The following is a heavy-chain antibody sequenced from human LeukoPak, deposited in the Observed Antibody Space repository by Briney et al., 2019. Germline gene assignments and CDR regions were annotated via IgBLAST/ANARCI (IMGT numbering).Heavy chain of an antibody. D-gene: IGHD4-17*01. CDR3: AKKTYGDYSEFDY. CDR2: ISGSGGST. Sequence: GGSLRLSCAASGFTFSSYAMSWVGQAPGKGLEWVSPISGSGGSTYYADSVKGRFTISRDNSKNTLYLLMNSLRAEDTAVYYCAKKTYGDYSEFDYWGQGTLVTVSS. J-gene: IGHJ4*02. CDR1: GFTFSSYA. V-gene: IGHV3-23*01.